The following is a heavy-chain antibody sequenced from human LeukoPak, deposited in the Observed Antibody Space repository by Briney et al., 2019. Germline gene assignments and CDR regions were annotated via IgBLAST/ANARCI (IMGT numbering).Heavy chain of an antibody. V-gene: IGHV4-30-4*01. Sequence: PSETLSLTCTVSGGSISSGDYYWSWIRQPPGKGLEWIGYIYYSGSTYYNPSLKSRVTISVDTSKNQFSLKLSSVTAADTAVYYCARAPNNWKEGGSYDYWGQGTLVTVSS. J-gene: IGHJ4*02. CDR2: IYYSGST. CDR3: ARAPNNWKEGGSYDY. D-gene: IGHD1-20*01. CDR1: GGSISSGDYY.